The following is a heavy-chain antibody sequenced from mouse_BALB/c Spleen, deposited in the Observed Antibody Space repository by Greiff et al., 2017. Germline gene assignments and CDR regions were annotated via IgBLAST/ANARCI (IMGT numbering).Heavy chain of an antibody. Sequence: QVQLQQPGPELVKPGASVKLSCKASGYTFTSYWMHWVKQRPGQGLEWIGEINPSNGRTNYNEKFKSKATLTVDKSSSTAYMQLSSLTSEDSAVFDCLLCLGVYFDYWGQGTTLTVSS. J-gene: IGHJ2*01. CDR2: INPSNGRT. CDR1: GYTFTSYW. D-gene: IGHD1-1*01. V-gene: IGHV1S81*02. CDR3: LLCLGVYFDY.